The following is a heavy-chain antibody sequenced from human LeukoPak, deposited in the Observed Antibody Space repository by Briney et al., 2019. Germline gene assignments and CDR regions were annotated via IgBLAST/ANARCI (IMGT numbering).Heavy chain of an antibody. J-gene: IGHJ4*02. D-gene: IGHD3-9*01. Sequence: GGSLRLSCAASGFTFSSYAMSWVRQAPGKGLVWVSRINPDGTTTSYADSVKGRFTISRDNAKDTVYLQMNSLRAEDTAVYYCARVSIDWYSFDYWGQGTLVTVSS. CDR1: GFTFSSYA. CDR3: ARVSIDWYSFDY. CDR2: INPDGTTT. V-gene: IGHV3-74*01.